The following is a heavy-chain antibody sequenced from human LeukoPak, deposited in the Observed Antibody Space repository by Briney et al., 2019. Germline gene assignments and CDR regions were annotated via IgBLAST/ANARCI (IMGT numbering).Heavy chain of an antibody. V-gene: IGHV3-53*05. Sequence: TGGSLRLSCAASGFTVSSNYMSWVRQAPGKGLEWVSVIYSGGSTYYADSVKGRFTISRDNSKNTLYLQMNSLRAEDTAVYYCASPYYDYVWGSYRLDYWGQGTLVTVSS. J-gene: IGHJ4*02. CDR3: ASPYYDYVWGSYRLDY. CDR1: GFTVSSNY. CDR2: IYSGGST. D-gene: IGHD3-16*02.